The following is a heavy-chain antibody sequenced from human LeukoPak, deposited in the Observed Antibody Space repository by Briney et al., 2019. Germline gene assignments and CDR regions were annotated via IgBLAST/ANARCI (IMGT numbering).Heavy chain of an antibody. J-gene: IGHJ3*02. CDR1: GGSISSSY. Sequence: SETLSLTCSVSGGSISSSYWSWIRQPPGKGLEWIGHIYYSGSTNYNPSLKSRVTISVDTSRNQLSLNLTSVTAADTAVYYCARARSGSYGYDDFHIWGQGTMVTVSS. V-gene: IGHV4-59*01. CDR3: ARARSGSYGYDDFHI. D-gene: IGHD1-26*01. CDR2: IYYSGST.